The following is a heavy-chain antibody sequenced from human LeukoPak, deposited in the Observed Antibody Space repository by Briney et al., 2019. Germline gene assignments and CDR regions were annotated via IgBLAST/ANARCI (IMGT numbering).Heavy chain of an antibody. CDR2: IYYSGST. D-gene: IGHD6-6*01. J-gene: IGHJ6*03. CDR3: ARVGALYSSSSGWAGYYYSYYMDV. CDR1: GGSISSYY. V-gene: IGHV4-59*01. Sequence: SSETLSLTCTVSGGSISSYYWSWIRQPPGKGLEWIGYIYYSGSTNYNPSPKSRVTISIDTSKNQFSLKLSSVTAADTAVYYCARVGALYSSSSGWAGYYYSYYMDVWGKGTTVTVSS.